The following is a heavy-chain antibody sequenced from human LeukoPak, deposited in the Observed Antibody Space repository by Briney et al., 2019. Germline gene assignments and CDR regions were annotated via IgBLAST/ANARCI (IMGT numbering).Heavy chain of an antibody. Sequence: GASVRVSCTACGYIFTGCYLHWVRQAPGQGLEWVGWINPNSGGTNYAQKFQGWVTMTRDTSISTAYMELSRLRSDDTAVYYCARGMSPRYFDWLFWFDPWGQGTLVTVSS. J-gene: IGHJ5*02. V-gene: IGHV1-2*04. CDR3: ARGMSPRYFDWLFWFDP. CDR2: INPNSGGT. D-gene: IGHD3-9*01. CDR1: GYIFTGCY.